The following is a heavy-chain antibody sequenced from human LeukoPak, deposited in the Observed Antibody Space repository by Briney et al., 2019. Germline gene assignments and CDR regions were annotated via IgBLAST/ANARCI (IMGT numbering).Heavy chain of an antibody. J-gene: IGHJ4*02. CDR2: ISGSGGTT. D-gene: IGHD3-10*01. Sequence: GGSLRLSCAASGFTFGNYAMSWVRQAPGKGLEWVSGISGSGGTTYYADSVKGRFTISRDNPENTLYLQMNSLRAEDTAVYFCAKVYYSPSNCQLVDYWGQGTLVTVSS. CDR3: AKVYYSPSNCQLVDY. V-gene: IGHV3-23*01. CDR1: GFTFGNYA.